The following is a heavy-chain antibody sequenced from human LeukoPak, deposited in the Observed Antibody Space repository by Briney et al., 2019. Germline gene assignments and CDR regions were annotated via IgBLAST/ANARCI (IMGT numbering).Heavy chain of an antibody. V-gene: IGHV3-23*01. Sequence: GGSLRLSCAASGFTFDSYAMNSVRQAPGKGLEWVSVISGRGGSTDYADSVKGRFTISRDNTKNTLHLQMNSLRAEDTAIYYCAKDYGSGSYSYYYYYMDVWGKGTTVTVSS. CDR1: GFTFDSYA. D-gene: IGHD3-10*01. CDR2: ISGRGGST. J-gene: IGHJ6*03. CDR3: AKDYGSGSYSYYYYYMDV.